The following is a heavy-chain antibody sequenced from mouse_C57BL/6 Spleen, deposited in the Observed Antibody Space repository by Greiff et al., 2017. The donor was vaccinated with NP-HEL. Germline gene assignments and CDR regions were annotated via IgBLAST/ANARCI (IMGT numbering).Heavy chain of an antibody. CDR3: ARDWGGYFDV. Sequence: EVKLMESEGGLVQPGSSMKLSCTASGFTFSDYYMAWVRQVPEKGLEWVANINYDGSSTYYLDSLKSRFIISRDNAKNILYLQMSSLKSEDTATYYCARDWGGYFDVWGTRTTVTVSS. V-gene: IGHV5-16*01. CDR2: INYDGSST. CDR1: GFTFSDYY. J-gene: IGHJ1*03.